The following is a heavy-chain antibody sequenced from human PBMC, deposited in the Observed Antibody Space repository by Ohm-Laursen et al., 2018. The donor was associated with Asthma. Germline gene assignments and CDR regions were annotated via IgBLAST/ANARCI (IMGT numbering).Heavy chain of an antibody. CDR1: GYTFTSYY. D-gene: IGHD2-15*01. Sequence: ASVKVSCKASGYTFTSYYMHWVRQAPGQGLEWMGIINPSGGSTSYAQKFQGRVTMTRDTSTSTVYMELSSLRSEDTAVYYCARKAGSCITSTCYSMDYWGQGTQVTVSS. V-gene: IGHV1-46*03. J-gene: IGHJ4*02. CDR3: ARKAGSCITSTCYSMDY. CDR2: INPSGGST.